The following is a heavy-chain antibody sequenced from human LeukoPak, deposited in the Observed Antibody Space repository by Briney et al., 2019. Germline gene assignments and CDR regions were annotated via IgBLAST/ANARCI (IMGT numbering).Heavy chain of an antibody. D-gene: IGHD6-6*01. CDR3: ARGRRYSSSYYFDY. CDR1: NGSISSHY. J-gene: IGHJ4*02. CDR2: IYYSGST. V-gene: IGHV4-59*11. Sequence: PSETLSLTCTVSNGSISSHYWSWIRQPPGKGLEWIGYIYYSGSTNYNPSLKSRLTISVDTSNIQFSLKLSSVTTADTAVYYCARGRRYSSSYYFDYWGQGTLVTVSS.